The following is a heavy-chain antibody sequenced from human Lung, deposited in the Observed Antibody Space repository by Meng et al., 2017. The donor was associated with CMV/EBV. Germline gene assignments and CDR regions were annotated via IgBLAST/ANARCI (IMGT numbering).Heavy chain of an antibody. CDR1: YTFDDYG. J-gene: IGHJ4*02. CDR3: ARGSPVDDYWSGYYSDN. V-gene: IGHV1-18*01. CDR2: ISPYNHNT. Sequence: YTFDDYGIPWVRQAPGQALEWMGWISPYNHNTNYAQNLQGRVTMTADTSTSTAYMDLRSLRSDDTAVYYCARGSPVDDYWSGYYSDNWGQGTLVTVSS. D-gene: IGHD3-3*01.